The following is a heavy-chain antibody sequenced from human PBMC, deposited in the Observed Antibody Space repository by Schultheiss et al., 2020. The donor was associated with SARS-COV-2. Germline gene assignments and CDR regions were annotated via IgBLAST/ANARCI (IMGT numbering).Heavy chain of an antibody. Sequence: GGSLRLSCAASGFTFSSDNMHWVRQAPGKGLEFVASIRSSGRDIYYADSMQGRFTVSRDNANNSLYLQMHSLRAEDTAVYYCVRDRSWWTPYNCFDLWGRGTLVTVSS. V-gene: IGHV3-21*01. CDR1: GFTFSSDN. CDR2: IRSSGRDI. CDR3: VRDRSWWTPYNCFDL. J-gene: IGHJ5*02. D-gene: IGHD2-15*01.